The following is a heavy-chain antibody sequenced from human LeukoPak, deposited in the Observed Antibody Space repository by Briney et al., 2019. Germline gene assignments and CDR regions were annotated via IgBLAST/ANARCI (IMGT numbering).Heavy chain of an antibody. Sequence: GESLQISCKGSGYRFTSYWIGWVRQMPGKGLEWMGIIYPGDSDTRYSPPFQGQVTISADKSINTAYLQWSSLKASDTAIYYCARRGEAMDPFDYWGQGTLVTVSS. J-gene: IGHJ4*02. V-gene: IGHV5-51*01. CDR3: ARRGEAMDPFDY. D-gene: IGHD5-18*01. CDR2: IYPGDSDT. CDR1: GYRFTSYW.